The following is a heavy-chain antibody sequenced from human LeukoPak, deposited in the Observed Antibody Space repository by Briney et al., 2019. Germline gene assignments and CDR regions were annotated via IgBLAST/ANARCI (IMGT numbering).Heavy chain of an antibody. D-gene: IGHD6-19*01. J-gene: IGHJ4*02. Sequence: SETLSLTCTVSGDSLSSHYWSWVRQPPGKGLEWIGYIHGRGSTHYDPSLRSRVTISEDTSKNQFSLKLTSVTAAATAVYYCARNIGWYTYDVWGQGTLVTVSS. CDR1: GDSLSSHY. V-gene: IGHV4-59*08. CDR2: IHGRGST. CDR3: ARNIGWYTYDV.